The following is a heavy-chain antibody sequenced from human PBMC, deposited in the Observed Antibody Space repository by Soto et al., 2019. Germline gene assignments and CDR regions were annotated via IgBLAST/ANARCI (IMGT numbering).Heavy chain of an antibody. J-gene: IGHJ4*02. CDR3: ARAGSPTVTAYYFDY. D-gene: IGHD4-17*01. Sequence: SVKVSCKASGGTFSSYAISWVRQAPGQGLEWMGGIIPIFGTANYAQKFQGRVTITADESTSTAYMELSSLRSEDTAVYYCARAGSPTVTAYYFDYWGQGTLVTVSS. V-gene: IGHV1-69*13. CDR1: GGTFSSYA. CDR2: IIPIFGTA.